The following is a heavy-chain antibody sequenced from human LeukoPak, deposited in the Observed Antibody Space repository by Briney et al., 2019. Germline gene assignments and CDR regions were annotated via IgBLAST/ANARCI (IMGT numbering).Heavy chain of an antibody. V-gene: IGHV4-30-2*01. Sequence: PSQTLSLTCTVSGGSISGGGYYWSWIRQPPGKGLEWIGYIYHSGSTYYNPSLKSRVTISVDRSKNQFSLKLSSVTAADTAVYYCARAQNDLIQLPFDYWGQGTLVTVSS. CDR3: ARAQNDLIQLPFDY. D-gene: IGHD5-18*01. CDR1: GGSISGGGYY. J-gene: IGHJ4*02. CDR2: IYHSGST.